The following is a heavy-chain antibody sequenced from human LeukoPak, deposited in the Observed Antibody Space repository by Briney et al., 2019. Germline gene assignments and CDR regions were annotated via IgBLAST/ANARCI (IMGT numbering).Heavy chain of an antibody. J-gene: IGHJ5*02. Sequence: SVKVSCKASGGTFSSYAISWVRQAPGQGLEWMGGFIPIFGTANYAQKFQGRVTITADESTSTAYMELSSLRSEDTAVYYCARDLAEGGDILTGYSGWFDPWGQGTLVTVSS. CDR2: FIPIFGTA. CDR1: GGTFSSYA. CDR3: ARDLAEGGDILTGYSGWFDP. D-gene: IGHD3-9*01. V-gene: IGHV1-69*01.